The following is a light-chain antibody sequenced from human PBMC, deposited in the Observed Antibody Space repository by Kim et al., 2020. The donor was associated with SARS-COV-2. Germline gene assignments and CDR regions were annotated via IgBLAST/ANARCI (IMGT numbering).Light chain of an antibody. CDR2: SAS. Sequence: DIQMTQSPSSVSASVGDRVTITCRASQTISNWLAWYQQKPGKAPKLLIYSASSLRSGVPSRFSGSGSGTDFTLTISSLQPEDFATYYCQQSNSYPFTFGRGTKVDIK. J-gene: IGKJ4*01. CDR1: QTISNW. CDR3: QQSNSYPFT. V-gene: IGKV1-12*02.